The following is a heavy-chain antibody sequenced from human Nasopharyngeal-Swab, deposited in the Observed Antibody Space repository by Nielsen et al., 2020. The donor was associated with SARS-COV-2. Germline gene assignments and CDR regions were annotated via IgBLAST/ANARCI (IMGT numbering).Heavy chain of an antibody. D-gene: IGHD2-2*01. J-gene: IGHJ6*03. CDR1: GGTFSSYA. V-gene: IGHV1-69*13. CDR2: IIPIFGTA. CDR3: ASANPTSDIVVVPAAKYYYYYYMDV. Sequence: SVKVSCKASGGTFSSYAISWVLQAPGQGLEWLGGIIPIFGTANYAQKFQGRVTITADESTSTAYMELISLRSEDTAVYYCASANPTSDIVVVPAAKYYYYYYMDVWGKGTTVTVSS.